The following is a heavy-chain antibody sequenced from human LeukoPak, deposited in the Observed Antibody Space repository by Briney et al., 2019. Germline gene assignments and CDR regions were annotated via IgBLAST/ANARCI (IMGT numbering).Heavy chain of an antibody. CDR3: ARGAVAGPNWFDP. V-gene: IGHV4-59*08. D-gene: IGHD6-19*01. J-gene: IGHJ5*02. Sequence: SETLSLTCTFSGGSISSYYWSWIRQPPGKGLDGIGYIYYSGSTNYNPSLKSRVTISVDTSKNQFSLELSSVTAADTAVYYCARGAVAGPNWFDPWGQGTLVTVSS. CDR2: IYYSGST. CDR1: GGSISSYY.